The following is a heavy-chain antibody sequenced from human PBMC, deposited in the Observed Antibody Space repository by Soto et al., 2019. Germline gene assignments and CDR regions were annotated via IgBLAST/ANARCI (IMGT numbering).Heavy chain of an antibody. D-gene: IGHD6-6*01. CDR1: GYTFTSYG. J-gene: IGHJ5*02. CDR3: AKDDRVFDP. Sequence: ASVKVSCKASGYTFTSYGISWVRQAPGQGLEWMGWISAYNGNTNYAQKFQGRVTITRDTSASTAYMELSSLRAEDTAVYYCAKDDRVFDPWGQGTLVTVSS. CDR2: ISAYNGNT. V-gene: IGHV1-18*01.